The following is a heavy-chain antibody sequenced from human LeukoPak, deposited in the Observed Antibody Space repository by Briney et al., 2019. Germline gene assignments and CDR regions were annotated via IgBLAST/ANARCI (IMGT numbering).Heavy chain of an antibody. CDR1: GFTFSSYA. J-gene: IGHJ4*02. Sequence: GGSLRLSCAASGFTFSSYAMNWVRQAPGKGLEWVSGISSGGGTTYYADSVKGRFTISRDNSKNTLYLQMNSLRAEDTAVYYCAKDPTVYGSGSYYFDYWGQGTLVTVSS. D-gene: IGHD3-10*01. CDR3: AKDPTVYGSGSYYFDY. CDR2: ISSGGGTT. V-gene: IGHV3-23*01.